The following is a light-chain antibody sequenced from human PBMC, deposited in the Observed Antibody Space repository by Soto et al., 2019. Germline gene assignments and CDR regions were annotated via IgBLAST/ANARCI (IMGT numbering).Light chain of an antibody. Sequence: EIVLTQSPATLSLSPGERATLSCGASQRIVSSLAWYQQKAGQAPRLLIYGDSTRAAGVPARFSGSGSGTDFTLTISGLETEDFAVYFCLHRNNWPPRFTFGPGTPV. CDR1: QRIVSS. V-gene: IGKV3-11*01. CDR2: GDS. CDR3: LHRNNWPPRFT. J-gene: IGKJ3*01.